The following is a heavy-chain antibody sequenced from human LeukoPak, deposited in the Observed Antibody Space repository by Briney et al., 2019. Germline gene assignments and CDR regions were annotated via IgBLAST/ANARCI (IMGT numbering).Heavy chain of an antibody. CDR1: GYTFTGYY. CDR3: ARTLIYQDILTGYPRYYFDY. Sequence: SVKVSCKGSGYTFTGYYMHWVRQAPGQGLEWMGWINPNSGGTNYAQKFQGRVTMTRDTSISTAYMELSRLRSDDTAVYYCARTLIYQDILTGYPRYYFDYWGQGTLVTVSS. V-gene: IGHV1-2*02. D-gene: IGHD3-9*01. J-gene: IGHJ4*02. CDR2: INPNSGGT.